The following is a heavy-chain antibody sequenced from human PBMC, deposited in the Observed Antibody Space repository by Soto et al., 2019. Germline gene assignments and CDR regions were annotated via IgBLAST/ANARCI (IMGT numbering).Heavy chain of an antibody. CDR3: ARDNGYGHFDS. V-gene: IGHV4-31*03. CDR1: GGSIRDSNYY. J-gene: IGHJ4*02. CDR2: MFYSGST. Sequence: PSETLSLTCTVSGGSIRDSNYYWGRIRQHPGKGLEWIGYMFYSGSTYYHPSLKSRVNISADTSKNQFSLRLTSVTPADTAVYYCARDNGYGHFDSWGQGTLVTVSS. D-gene: IGHD5-12*01.